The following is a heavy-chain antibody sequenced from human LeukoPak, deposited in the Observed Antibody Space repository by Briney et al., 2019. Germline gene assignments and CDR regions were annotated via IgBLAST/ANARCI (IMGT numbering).Heavy chain of an antibody. CDR2: ISPSGDIT. V-gene: IGHV3-23*01. J-gene: IGHJ3*02. Sequence: GGSLRLSCAASGFTFSNHGMNWVRQAPGKGLEWVSGISPSGDITYYADSVKGRFAISRDNSKNTLYLQMNSLRAEDTAVYYCAKDRGVRGYSVDAFDIWGQGTMVTVSS. D-gene: IGHD5-18*01. CDR3: AKDRGVRGYSVDAFDI. CDR1: GFTFSNHG.